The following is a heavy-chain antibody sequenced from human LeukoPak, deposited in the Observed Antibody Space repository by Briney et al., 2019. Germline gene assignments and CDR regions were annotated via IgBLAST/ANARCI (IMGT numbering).Heavy chain of an antibody. CDR1: GYTFTSYY. CDR3: ARAGGDYYDSSGYGTFDY. Sequence: GASVKVSCKASGYTFTSYYMHWVRRAPGQGLEWMGWISAYNGNTNYAQKLQGRVTMTTDTSTSTAYMELRSLRSDDTAVYYCARAGGDYYDSSGYGTFDYWGQGTLVTVSS. J-gene: IGHJ4*02. V-gene: IGHV1-18*04. CDR2: ISAYNGNT. D-gene: IGHD3-22*01.